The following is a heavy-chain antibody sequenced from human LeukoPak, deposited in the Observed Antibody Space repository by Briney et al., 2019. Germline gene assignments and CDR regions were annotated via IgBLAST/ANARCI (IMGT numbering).Heavy chain of an antibody. V-gene: IGHV1-2*02. D-gene: IGHD2-15*01. CDR2: INPNSGDT. CDR3: AREWGYCSGGSCYHDY. CDR1: GYTFTGYD. J-gene: IGHJ4*02. Sequence: ASVKVSCKASGYTFTGYDMHWVRQAPGQGLEWMGWINPNSGDTNYAQKFQGRVTLTRDTSISTAYMDLSRLRSDDTAVYYCAREWGYCSGGSCYHDYWGQGTLVTVSS.